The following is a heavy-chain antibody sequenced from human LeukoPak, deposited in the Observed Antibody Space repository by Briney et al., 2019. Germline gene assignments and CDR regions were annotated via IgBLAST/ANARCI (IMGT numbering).Heavy chain of an antibody. CDR1: GYTFTSYG. J-gene: IGHJ4*02. CDR2: ISAYNGNT. Sequence: GASVTVSCKASGYTFTSYGISWVRQAPGQGLEWMGWISAYNGNTNYAQKLQGRVTMTTDTSTSTAYMELRSLRSDDTAVYYCAGSGAVAGTQYSNYYFDYWGQGTLVTVSS. V-gene: IGHV1-18*04. D-gene: IGHD6-19*01. CDR3: AGSGAVAGTQYSNYYFDY.